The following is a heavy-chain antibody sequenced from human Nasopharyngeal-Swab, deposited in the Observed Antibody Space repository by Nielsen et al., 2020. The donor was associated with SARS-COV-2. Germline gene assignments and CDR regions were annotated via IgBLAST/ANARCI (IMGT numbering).Heavy chain of an antibody. CDR3: ARGPSYGTRTDYFDS. J-gene: IGHJ4*02. Sequence: GESLKISCAASGFSFATSSMNWVRQAPGKGPEWLSYISSSSGTVYYANSVKGRFTISRDNAKNSLFLQMNNLRVDDTATYYCARGPSYGTRTDYFDSWGQGTLITVSS. CDR2: ISSSSGTV. V-gene: IGHV3-48*04. CDR1: GFSFATSS. D-gene: IGHD1-1*01.